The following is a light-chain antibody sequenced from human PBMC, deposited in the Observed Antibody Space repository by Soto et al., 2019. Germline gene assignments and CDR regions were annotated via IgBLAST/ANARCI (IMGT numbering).Light chain of an antibody. CDR3: AVWDNSMTAWV. Sequence: QSVLTQPPSVSGAPGQRVTISCTGSSSNIGAGYDVHWYQQLPGTAPKLLIYGNSNRPSGVPDRFFGSKSDTSASLAITGLRSEDEAHYYCAVWDNSMTAWVFGGGTKVTVL. CDR2: GNS. CDR1: SSNIGAGYD. V-gene: IGLV1-40*01. J-gene: IGLJ3*02.